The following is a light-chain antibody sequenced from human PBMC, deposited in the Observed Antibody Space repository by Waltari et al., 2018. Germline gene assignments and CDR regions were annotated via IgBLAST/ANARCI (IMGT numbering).Light chain of an antibody. CDR1: SSDIGGYNY. CDR2: EVS. CDR3: SSYSVTNTVL. Sequence: QAALTQPHSVSGSPGQSVTISCTGSSSDIGGYNYVSWYQQHPGTAPKLMIYEVSKRPSWVSDRFSASKSDNTASLTISGLQPEDEADYYCSSYSVTNTVLFGGGTRLTVL. J-gene: IGLJ7*01. V-gene: IGLV2-11*01.